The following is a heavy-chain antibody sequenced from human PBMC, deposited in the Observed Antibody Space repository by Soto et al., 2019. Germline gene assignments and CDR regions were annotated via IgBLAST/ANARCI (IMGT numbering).Heavy chain of an antibody. CDR3: AREAGGSYYYYGMDV. CDR2: IYYSGST. CDR1: GGSVSSGSYY. J-gene: IGHJ6*02. Sequence: SETLSLTCTVSGGSVSSGSYYWSWIRQPPGKGLEWIGYIYYSGSTNYNPSLKSRVTISVDTSKNQFSPKLSSVTAADTAVYYCAREAGGSYYYYGMDVWGQGTTVTVSS. V-gene: IGHV4-61*01. D-gene: IGHD3-16*01.